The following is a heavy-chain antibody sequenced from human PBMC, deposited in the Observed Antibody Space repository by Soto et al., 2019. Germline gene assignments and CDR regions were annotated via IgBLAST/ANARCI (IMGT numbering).Heavy chain of an antibody. Sequence: EVQLVESGGGLVQPGGSLRLSCAASGFTVSNNYMTWVRQAPGKGLEWVSVIYSGGSTFYADSVKGRFTISRDNSKNPLYLQMNRLRAEDPAVYYCARDGPTYYFGSGSYTHYYGMDVWGQWTTVTVSS. CDR2: IYSGGST. V-gene: IGHV3-66*01. CDR3: ARDGPTYYFGSGSYTHYYGMDV. J-gene: IGHJ6*02. CDR1: GFTVSNNY. D-gene: IGHD3-10*01.